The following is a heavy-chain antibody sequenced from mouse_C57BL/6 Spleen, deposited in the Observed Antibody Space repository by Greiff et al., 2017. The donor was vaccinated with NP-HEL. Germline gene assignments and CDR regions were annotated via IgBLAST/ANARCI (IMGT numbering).Heavy chain of an antibody. Sequence: QVQLQQSGPELVKPGASVKISCKASGYAFSSSWMNWVKQRPGKGLEWIGRIYPGDGDTNYNGKFKGKATLTADKSSSTAYMQLSSLTSEDSAVYFCARITGWYFDVGGTGTTVTVSS. CDR2: IYPGDGDT. CDR3: ARITGWYFDV. CDR1: GYAFSSSW. V-gene: IGHV1-82*01. J-gene: IGHJ1*03. D-gene: IGHD4-1*01.